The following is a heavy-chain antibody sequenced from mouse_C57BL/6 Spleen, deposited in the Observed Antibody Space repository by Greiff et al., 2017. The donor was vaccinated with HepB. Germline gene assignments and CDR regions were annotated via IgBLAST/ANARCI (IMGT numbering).Heavy chain of an antibody. Sequence: EVKLVESGGGLVKPGGSLKLSCAASGFTFSDYGMHWVRRAPEKGLEWVAYISSGSSTIYYADTVKGRFTISRDNAKNTLFLQMTSLRSEDTAMYYCARGTTVVAPYAMDYWGQGTSVTVSS. J-gene: IGHJ4*01. CDR3: ARGTTVVAPYAMDY. CDR2: ISSGSSTI. V-gene: IGHV5-17*01. D-gene: IGHD1-1*01. CDR1: GFTFSDYG.